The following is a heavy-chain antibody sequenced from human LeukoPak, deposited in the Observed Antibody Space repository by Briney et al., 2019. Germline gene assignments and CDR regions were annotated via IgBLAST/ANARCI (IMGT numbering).Heavy chain of an antibody. CDR3: ASTERCSTTCPLDY. J-gene: IGHJ4*02. Sequence: SETLSLTCAVYGGSFSGYYWSWIRQPPGKGLEWIGEINHSGSTNYNPSLKSRVTISLDTSKKHFSLKLSYVTAADTAMYYCASTERCSTTCPLDYWGQGTLVTVSS. CDR2: INHSGST. CDR1: GGSFSGYY. D-gene: IGHD6-13*01. V-gene: IGHV4-34*01.